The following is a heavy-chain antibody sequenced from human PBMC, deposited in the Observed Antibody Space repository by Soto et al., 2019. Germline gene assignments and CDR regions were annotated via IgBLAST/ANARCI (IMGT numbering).Heavy chain of an antibody. Sequence: ASVKVSCKASGYTFTSYAMHWVRQAPVQRLEWMGWINAGDGNTKYSQKFQGRVTITRDTSASTAYMELSSLRSEDTAVYYCARVSRYFDWLFPLGYYYYGMDVWGQGTTVTLSS. CDR1: GYTFTSYA. D-gene: IGHD3-9*01. CDR2: INAGDGNT. J-gene: IGHJ6*02. CDR3: ARVSRYFDWLFPLGYYYYGMDV. V-gene: IGHV1-3*01.